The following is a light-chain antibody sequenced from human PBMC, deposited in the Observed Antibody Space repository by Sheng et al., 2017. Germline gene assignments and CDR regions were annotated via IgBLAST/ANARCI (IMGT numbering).Light chain of an antibody. CDR2: DAS. J-gene: IGKJ4*01. Sequence: EIVLTQSPGTLSLSPGERATLSCRASQSVSSSHLAWYQQKPGQAPRLLIYDASNRATGIPARFSGSGFGTDFTLTISSLEPDDFAVYYCQQRAHWPPLTFGGGTKVEMK. CDR1: QSVSSSH. V-gene: IGKV3D-20*02. CDR3: QQRAHWPPLT.